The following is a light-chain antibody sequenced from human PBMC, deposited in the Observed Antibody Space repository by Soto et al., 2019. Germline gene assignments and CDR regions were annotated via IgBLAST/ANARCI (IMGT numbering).Light chain of an antibody. CDR1: QSVSSTY. J-gene: IGKJ1*01. Sequence: EIVLTQSPGTLSLSPGERATLSCRASQSVSSTYLVWYQQKPGQAPRLLIYGATSRASGIPDRFSGSGSGTDFTLTISSLEPEDFAVYYCQQRSNWPWTFGQGTKVDIK. CDR2: GAT. CDR3: QQRSNWPWT. V-gene: IGKV3D-20*02.